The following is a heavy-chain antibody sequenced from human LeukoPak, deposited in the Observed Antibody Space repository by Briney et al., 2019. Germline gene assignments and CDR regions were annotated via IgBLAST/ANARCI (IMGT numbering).Heavy chain of an antibody. J-gene: IGHJ5*02. Sequence: SETLSLTCTVPGGSISSHYWSWIRQPPGKGLEWIGYIYYSGSTNYNPSLKSRVTISVDTSKNQFSLKLSSVTAADTAVYYSARDRGSGYDFWSGYHNWFDPWGQGTLVTVSS. CDR2: IYYSGST. D-gene: IGHD3-3*01. V-gene: IGHV4-59*11. CDR1: GGSISSHY. CDR3: ARDRGSGYDFWSGYHNWFDP.